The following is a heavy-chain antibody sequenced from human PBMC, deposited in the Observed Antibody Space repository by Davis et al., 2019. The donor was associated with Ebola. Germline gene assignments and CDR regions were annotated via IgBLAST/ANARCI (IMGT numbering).Heavy chain of an antibody. CDR2: IGTSGESK. CDR1: YFTFNTHN. Sequence: GESLKIFCLASYFTFNTHNMNWVIQSPGKGLEWLSYIGTSGESKYYADSVKGRFIISRDKAETSVYLQMNSLRDEDTAVYYCERDDYDDSGTYWGQGITVTFS. J-gene: IGHJ4*02. V-gene: IGHV3-48*02. D-gene: IGHD3-22*01. CDR3: ERDDYDDSGTY.